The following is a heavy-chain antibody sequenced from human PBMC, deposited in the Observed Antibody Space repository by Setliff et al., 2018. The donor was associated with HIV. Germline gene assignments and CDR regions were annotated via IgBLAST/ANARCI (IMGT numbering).Heavy chain of an antibody. CDR1: GGTFRIFS. Sequence: SVKVSCKTSGGTFRIFSITWVRQAPGQGLEWMGGIIPVFGPPSYAQRFQRRLTITADESTNTAYMELSSLKSEDTAVYYCARDPTGGAARFDYWGQGTLVTVSS. CDR3: ARDPTGGAARFDY. CDR2: IIPVFGPP. J-gene: IGHJ4*02. D-gene: IGHD6-6*01. V-gene: IGHV1-69*13.